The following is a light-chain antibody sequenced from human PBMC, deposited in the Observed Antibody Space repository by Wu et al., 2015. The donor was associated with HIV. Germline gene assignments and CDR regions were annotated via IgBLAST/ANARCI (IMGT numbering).Light chain of an antibody. V-gene: IGKV3-15*01. J-gene: IGKJ4*01. Sequence: DIVLTQSPATLSVSPGERATLSCRASQSVSSNLAWYQQKPGQAPRLFIYGASTRATGIPARFSGSGSGTEFTLTISSLQSEDFAVYYCQQYNNWPPLTFGGGTKVEIK. CDR1: QSVSSN. CDR2: GAS. CDR3: QQYNNWPPLT.